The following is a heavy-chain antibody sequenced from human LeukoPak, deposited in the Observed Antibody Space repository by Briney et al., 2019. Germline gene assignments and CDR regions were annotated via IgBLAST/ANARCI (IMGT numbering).Heavy chain of an antibody. J-gene: IGHJ6*02. V-gene: IGHV1-8*01. Sequence: ASVKVSCKASGYTFTSYDINWVRQATGQGLEWMGWMNPNSGNTGYAQKFQGRVTMTRNTSISTAYMELSSLRSEDTAVYYCARGSIYVDTAMGFMDVWGQGTTVTLSS. CDR3: ARGSIYVDTAMGFMDV. CDR1: GYTFTSYD. CDR2: MNPNSGNT. D-gene: IGHD5-18*01.